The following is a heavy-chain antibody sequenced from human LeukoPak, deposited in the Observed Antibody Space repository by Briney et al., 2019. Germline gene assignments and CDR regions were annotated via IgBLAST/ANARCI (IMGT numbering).Heavy chain of an antibody. V-gene: IGHV1-18*01. D-gene: IGHD5-12*01. J-gene: IGHJ6*03. CDR1: GYTFSLYG. CDR2: ISGYNGHA. CDR3: ARAWLRRKYYYYMDV. Sequence: ASVKVSCKPSGYTFSLYGINWVRQTPGEGLEWMGWISGYNGHANYAQKFQGRVTLTTDASTNTAYMELRSLRSDDTAVYYCARAWLRRKYYYYMDVWGKGTTVNVSS.